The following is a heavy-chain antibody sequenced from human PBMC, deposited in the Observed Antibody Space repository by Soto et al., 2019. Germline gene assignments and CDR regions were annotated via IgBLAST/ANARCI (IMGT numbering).Heavy chain of an antibody. CDR1: GFTFSSYA. CDR3: ARGGGGDY. CDR2: ISYDGSNK. V-gene: IGHV3-30-3*01. Sequence: QVQLVESGGGVVQPGRSLRLSCAASGFTFSSYAMHWVRQAPGKGLEWVAVISYDGSNKYYADSVKGRFTISRDNSKNTLYLQMNSLGAEDTAVYYCARGGGGDYWGQGTLVTVSS. D-gene: IGHD3-16*01. J-gene: IGHJ4*02.